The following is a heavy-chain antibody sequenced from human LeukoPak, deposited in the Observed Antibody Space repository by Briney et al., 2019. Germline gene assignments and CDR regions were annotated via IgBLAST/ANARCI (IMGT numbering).Heavy chain of an antibody. V-gene: IGHV4-34*01. CDR1: GGSFSGYY. J-gene: IGHJ4*02. CDR3: ARGGIQLWLVVNYFDY. Sequence: SETLSLTCAVYGGSFSGYYWSWIRQPPGKELEWIGEINHSGSTNYNPSLKSRVTISVDTSKNQFSLKLSSVTAADTAVYYCARGGIQLWLVVNYFDYWGQGTLVTVSS. D-gene: IGHD5-18*01. CDR2: INHSGST.